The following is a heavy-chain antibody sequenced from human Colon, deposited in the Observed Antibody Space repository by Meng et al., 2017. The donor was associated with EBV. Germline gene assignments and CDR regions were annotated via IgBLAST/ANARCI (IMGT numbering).Heavy chain of an antibody. Sequence: QVQLVQSWSELKKPGASWKVSCKASGYTFTRYPMNWVRQAPGQGLEWMGWISTNTGNPTYAQGFTGRFVFSVDTSVSTAYLQISSLKAEDTAVYYCGTLKYTSGFYGPAYWGQGALVTVSS. D-gene: IGHD6-19*01. V-gene: IGHV7-4-1*02. CDR3: GTLKYTSGFYGPAY. CDR2: ISTNTGNP. J-gene: IGHJ4*02. CDR1: GYTFTRYP.